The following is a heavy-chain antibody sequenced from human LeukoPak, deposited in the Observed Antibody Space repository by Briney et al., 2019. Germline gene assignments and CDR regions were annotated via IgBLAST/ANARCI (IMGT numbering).Heavy chain of an antibody. D-gene: IGHD1-1*01. CDR3: ARDSGYNWNDESWFDP. J-gene: IGHJ5*02. CDR1: GCTFSSYA. CDR2: ISAYNGNT. V-gene: IGHV1-18*01. Sequence: ASVTVSCTCSGCTFSSYAISWVRQAPGQGLEWMGWISAYNGNTNYAQKLQGRVTMTTDTSTSTAYMELRSLRSDDTAVYYCARDSGYNWNDESWFDPWGQGTLVTVSS.